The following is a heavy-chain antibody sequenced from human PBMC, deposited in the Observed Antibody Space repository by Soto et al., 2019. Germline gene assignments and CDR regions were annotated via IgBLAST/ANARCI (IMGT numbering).Heavy chain of an antibody. CDR3: ASGHCSGDCYSDY. CDR2: ISTGNGNT. CDR1: GYTFTNYP. J-gene: IGHJ4*03. D-gene: IGHD2-15*01. Sequence: VASVKVSCKASGYTFTNYPMHWARQAPGQGLEYLGWISTGNGNTKCSQRFQGRVTITWDPSATTTYIELSSLRSEDTALYYCASGHCSGDCYSDYWGQGTLVTVSS. V-gene: IGHV1-3*04.